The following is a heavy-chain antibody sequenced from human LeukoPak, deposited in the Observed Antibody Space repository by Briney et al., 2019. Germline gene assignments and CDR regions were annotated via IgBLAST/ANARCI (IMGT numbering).Heavy chain of an antibody. V-gene: IGHV4-38-2*02. CDR2: IRHSGTT. D-gene: IGHD6-13*01. CDR1: GYSISSGYY. CDR3: ARDRYSSSWYFDY. J-gene: IGHJ4*02. Sequence: SETLSLTCTVSGYSISSGYYWGWIRQPPGKGLEWIGTIRHSGTTYYNPSLKSRVTISIDSSKNQFSLRLTSVTAADTAVVYCARDRYSSSWYFDYWGQGTLVTVSS.